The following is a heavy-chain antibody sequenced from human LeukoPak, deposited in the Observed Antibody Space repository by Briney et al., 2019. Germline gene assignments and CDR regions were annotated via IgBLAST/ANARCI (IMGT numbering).Heavy chain of an antibody. V-gene: IGHV4-59*12. CDR1: GESISGFY. CDR3: ARRNIVVVVAATPYDY. J-gene: IGHJ4*02. D-gene: IGHD2-15*01. CDR2: IYYSGST. Sequence: SETLSLTCTVSGESISGFYWTWIRQPPGKGLEWIGYIYYSGSTNYNPSLKSRVTISVDTSKNQFSLKLSSVTAADTAVYYCARRNIVVVVAATPYDYWGQGTLVTVSS.